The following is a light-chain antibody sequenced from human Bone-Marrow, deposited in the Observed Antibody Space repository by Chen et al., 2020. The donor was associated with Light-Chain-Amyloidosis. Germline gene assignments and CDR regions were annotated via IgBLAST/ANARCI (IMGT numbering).Light chain of an antibody. CDR3: MQALQGPFT. J-gene: IGKJ3*01. CDR1: QSLLHSNGNTY. Sequence: DIVMTQSPLSLPVTPGEPASISCRSSQSLLHSNGNTYLDWFLQKPGQSPQLLISFGSNRASGVPDRFSGSGSGTDFTLKISRVVAEDVGVYYCMQALQGPFTFGPGTKVDIK. V-gene: IGKV2-28*01. CDR2: FGS.